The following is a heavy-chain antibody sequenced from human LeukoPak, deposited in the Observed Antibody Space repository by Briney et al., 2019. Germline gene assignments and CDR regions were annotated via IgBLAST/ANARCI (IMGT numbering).Heavy chain of an antibody. D-gene: IGHD1-26*01. J-gene: IGHJ4*02. CDR1: GFTFSTYS. CDR3: ARGFEADGGSYLVDY. Sequence: GGSLRLSCAASGFTFSTYSMHWVRQAPDKGLEWVAIISYDGSNRYYADSVKGRFTISRDNSKNTLYLQMNSLRPEDTAVYYCARGFEADGGSYLVDYWGQGTQVTVSS. V-gene: IGHV3-30-3*01. CDR2: ISYDGSNR.